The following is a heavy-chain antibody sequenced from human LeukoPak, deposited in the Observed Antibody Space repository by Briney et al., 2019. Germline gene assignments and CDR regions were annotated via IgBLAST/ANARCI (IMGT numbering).Heavy chain of an antibody. Sequence: ASVKVSCKASGYTFASYGINWVRQATGQGLEWMGWMNPNSGNTGYAQKFQGRVTMTRNTSISTAYMELSSLRSEDTAVYYCARLKDGSGYYVFDYWGQGTLVTVSS. CDR2: MNPNSGNT. J-gene: IGHJ4*02. V-gene: IGHV1-8*02. CDR3: ARLKDGSGYYVFDY. CDR1: GYTFASYG. D-gene: IGHD3-22*01.